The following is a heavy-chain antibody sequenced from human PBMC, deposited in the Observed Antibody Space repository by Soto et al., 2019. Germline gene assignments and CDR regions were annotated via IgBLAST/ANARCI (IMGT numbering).Heavy chain of an antibody. V-gene: IGHV3-7*05. Sequence: EVQLVESGGGLVQPGGSLRLSCAASGFTFSSDWMSWFRQAPGKGLEWVANIKQDGSEKSYVDSVKGRFTISRDNAKNSLYLQMNSLRAEDTAVYYCARLPIGPYFDYWGQGTLVTVSS. CDR1: GFTFSSDW. CDR3: ARLPIGPYFDY. J-gene: IGHJ4*02. CDR2: IKQDGSEK.